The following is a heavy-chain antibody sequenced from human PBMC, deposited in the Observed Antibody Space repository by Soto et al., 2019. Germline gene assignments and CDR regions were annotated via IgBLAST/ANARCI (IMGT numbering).Heavy chain of an antibody. J-gene: IGHJ6*02. CDR1: GVSINSYY. D-gene: IGHD3-22*01. CDR3: ARHRVDYDSSGYYYYDYGMDV. CDR2: IYSSGST. Sequence: SETLSLTCTVSGVSINSYYWIWIRQPPGKGLEWIGHIYSSGSTNYNPSLKTRVTMSLDTSKNQFSLKLNSVSAADTAVYYCARHRVDYDSSGYYYYDYGMDVWGQGTTVTVS. V-gene: IGHV4-59*01.